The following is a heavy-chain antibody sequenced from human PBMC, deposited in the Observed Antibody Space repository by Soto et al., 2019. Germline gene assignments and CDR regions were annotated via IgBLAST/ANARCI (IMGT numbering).Heavy chain of an antibody. J-gene: IGHJ4*02. V-gene: IGHV4-59*01. D-gene: IGHD6-13*01. CDR1: GGSISSYY. Sequence: SETLSLTCTVSGGSISSYYWSWIRQPPGKGLEWIGYIYYSGSTNYNPSLKSRVTISVDTSKNQFSLKLSSVTAADTAVYYCARQEYSSSWYYFDYWGQGTLVTVSS. CDR3: ARQEYSSSWYYFDY. CDR2: IYYSGST.